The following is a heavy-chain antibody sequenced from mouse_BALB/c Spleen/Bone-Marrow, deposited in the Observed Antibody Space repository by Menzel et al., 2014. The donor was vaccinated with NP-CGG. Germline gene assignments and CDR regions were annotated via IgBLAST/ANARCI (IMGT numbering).Heavy chain of an antibody. D-gene: IGHD1-1*01. V-gene: IGHV1S81*02. Sequence: QVQLQQSGAELVKPGASVKLSCKASGYTFTSYYMYWVRQRPGQGLEWIGEINPINGGTKISEKFKSRATLTVDKSSSTAFMQLSTLTSEDSAVYYCTRSNYGYWYFDVWGAGTTVTVSS. J-gene: IGHJ1*01. CDR2: INPINGGT. CDR1: GYTFTSYY. CDR3: TRSNYGYWYFDV.